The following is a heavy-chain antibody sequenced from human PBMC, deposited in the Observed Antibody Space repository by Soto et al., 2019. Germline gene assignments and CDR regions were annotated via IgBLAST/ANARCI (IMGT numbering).Heavy chain of an antibody. CDR1: GLTFTNYA. CDR2: IGENGFTA. CDR3: ARMRTSEVWGEFAY. D-gene: IGHD3-16*01. V-gene: IGHV3-23*02. J-gene: IGHJ4*02. Sequence: QLLQSGGGLVQPGGSLRLSCAAPGLTFTNYAFSWVRQAPGRDPQWLSSIGENGFTAYYRDSVKGRFTVSIDNSKNTLYLEMNSLRTEDTALYFCARMRTSEVWGEFAYWGQGSLVTVSS.